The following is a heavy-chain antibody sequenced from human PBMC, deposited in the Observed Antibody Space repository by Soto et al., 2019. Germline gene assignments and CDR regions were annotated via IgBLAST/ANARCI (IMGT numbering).Heavy chain of an antibody. CDR1: SNAW. V-gene: IGHV3-15*07. J-gene: IGHJ4*02. CDR2: IKSKTVGGTT. D-gene: IGHD6-19*01. Sequence: SNAWMNWVGQAPGKWREWACRIKSKTVGGTTDYAAPVKGRFTSSRDYSKNRLYLQMNSLKTEDTPVYDCTTEPLCELLVTGGVKFDYWGQGTLVTVSS. CDR3: TTEPLCELLVTGGVKFDY.